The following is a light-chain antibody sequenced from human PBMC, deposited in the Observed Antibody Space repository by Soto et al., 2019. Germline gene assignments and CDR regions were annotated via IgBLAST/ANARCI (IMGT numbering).Light chain of an antibody. CDR1: QGVSSY. CDR2: DAS. V-gene: IGKV3D-11*01. CDR3: QQRSNCLFT. J-gene: IGKJ3*01. Sequence: EIVLTQSPATLSLSPGERATLSCRASQGVSSYLAWYQQKPGQAPRLLIYDASNRATGIPARFSDSGPGTDFTLTISSLEPEDFAVYYCQQRSNCLFTFGPGTKVDIK.